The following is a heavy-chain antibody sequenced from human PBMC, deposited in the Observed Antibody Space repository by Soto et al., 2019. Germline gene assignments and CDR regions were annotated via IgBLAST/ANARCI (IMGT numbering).Heavy chain of an antibody. CDR3: ARDTGYSGSYYDGYYYYGMDV. D-gene: IGHD1-26*01. J-gene: IGHJ6*02. CDR2: ISSSSSTI. CDR1: GFTFSSYS. Sequence: PGGSLRLSCAASGFTFSSYSMNWVRQAPGKGLEWVSYISSSSSTIYYADSVKGRFTISRDNAKNSLYLQMNSLRAEDTAVYYCARDTGYSGSYYDGYYYYGMDVWGQGTTVTVSS. V-gene: IGHV3-48*01.